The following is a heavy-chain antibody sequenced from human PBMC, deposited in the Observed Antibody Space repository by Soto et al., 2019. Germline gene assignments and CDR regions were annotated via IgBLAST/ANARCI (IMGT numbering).Heavy chain of an antibody. J-gene: IGHJ3*02. Sequence: PSETLSLTCTVSGGSISSYYWSWSRQPPGKGLEWIGYIYYSGSTNNNPPPNSRVTISVDTSTNHYSLKLSSVTAADTAVYYCARGKTLAPYGNLDAFDIWGQGTVVTVSS. CDR2: IYYSGST. V-gene: IGHV4-59*01. CDR1: GGSISSYY. CDR3: ARGKTLAPYGNLDAFDI. D-gene: IGHD4-4*01.